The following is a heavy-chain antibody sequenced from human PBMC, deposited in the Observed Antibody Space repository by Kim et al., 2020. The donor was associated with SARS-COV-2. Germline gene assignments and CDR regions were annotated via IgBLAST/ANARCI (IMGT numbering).Heavy chain of an antibody. Sequence: ASVKVSCKASGYTFTGYYMHWVRQAPGQGLEWMGWINPNSGGTNYAQKFQGRVTMTRDTSISTAYMELSRLRSEDTAVYYCAREDGSKVGAVDIWGQGTMVTVSS. CDR2: INPNSGGT. CDR1: GYTFTGYY. J-gene: IGHJ3*02. CDR3: AREDGSKVGAVDI. D-gene: IGHD1-26*01. V-gene: IGHV1-2*02.